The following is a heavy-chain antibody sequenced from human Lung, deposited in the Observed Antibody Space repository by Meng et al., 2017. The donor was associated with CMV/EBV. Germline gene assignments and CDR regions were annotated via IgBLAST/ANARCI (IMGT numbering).Heavy chain of an antibody. J-gene: IGHJ4*02. CDR3: ARGRGYCSSTNCYLNFDY. D-gene: IGHD2-2*01. V-gene: IGHV3-21*01. CDR1: AFIFSDYA. CDR2: ISSTSIHI. Sequence: GESLKISCAASAFIFSDYAMTWIRQAPGKGLEWVSSISSTSIHIYYADSVKGQFTISRDNGKNLLYLQLNSLRAEDTAVYYCARGRGYCSSTNCYLNFDYXGQGXLVTVSS.